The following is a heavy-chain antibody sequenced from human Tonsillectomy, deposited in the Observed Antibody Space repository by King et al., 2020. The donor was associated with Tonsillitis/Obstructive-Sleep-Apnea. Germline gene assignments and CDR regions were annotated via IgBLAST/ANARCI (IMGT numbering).Heavy chain of an antibody. CDR1: GVSISSYF. CDR2: IYSAGGT. J-gene: IGHJ5*02. Sequence: VQLQESGPGVVRPSETLSLTCTVSGVSISSYFWSWIRQPPGKGLEWIAFIYSAGGTDYNLSLKMRATLSVDTSKNQLSLNLSSVTAAYTAVYYCARSLVRYNSPSILNWFDPWGQGTLVTVSS. D-gene: IGHD6-6*01. CDR3: ARSLVRYNSPSILNWFDP. V-gene: IGHV4-59*01.